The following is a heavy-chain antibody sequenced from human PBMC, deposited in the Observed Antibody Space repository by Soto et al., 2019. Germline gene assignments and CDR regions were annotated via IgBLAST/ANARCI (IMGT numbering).Heavy chain of an antibody. CDR1: GGSISSGGYS. CDR2: IYHSGST. CDR3: ARGSVPGPKYYDFWSGYTGNWFDP. V-gene: IGHV4-30-2*01. D-gene: IGHD3-3*01. Sequence: SETLSLTCAVSGGSISSGGYSWSWIRQPPGKGLEWIGYIYHSGSTYYNPSLKSRVTISVDRSKNQFSLKLSSVTAADTAVYYCARGSVPGPKYYDFWSGYTGNWFDPWGQGISVTVSS. J-gene: IGHJ5*02.